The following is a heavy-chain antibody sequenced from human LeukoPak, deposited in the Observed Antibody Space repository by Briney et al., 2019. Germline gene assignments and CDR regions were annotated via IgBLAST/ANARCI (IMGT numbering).Heavy chain of an antibody. J-gene: IGHJ4*02. Sequence: GGSLRLSCAVSGFTFSSYSLNWVRQAPGKGLEWVSHITSSGSTIYYADSVKGQFTISRDTAKNSLYLQMNSLRDEDTAVYYCARAGGSSSWYTDYWGQGTLVTVSS. CDR1: GFTFSSYS. CDR2: ITSSGSTI. CDR3: ARAGGSSSWYTDY. D-gene: IGHD6-13*01. V-gene: IGHV3-48*02.